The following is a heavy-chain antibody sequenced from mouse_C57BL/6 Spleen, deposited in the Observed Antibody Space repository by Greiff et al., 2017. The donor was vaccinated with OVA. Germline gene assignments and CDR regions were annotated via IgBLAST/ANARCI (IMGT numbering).Heavy chain of an antibody. CDR3: ARWYYGSIEDWYFDV. D-gene: IGHD1-1*01. CDR2: IDPSDSYT. V-gene: IGHV1-69*01. Sequence: QVQLQQPGAELVMPGASVKLSCKASGYTFTSYWMHWVKQRPGQGLEWIGEIDPSDSYTNYNQKFKGKSTLTVDKSSSTAYMQLSSLTSEDSAVYYCARWYYGSIEDWYFDVWGTGTTVTVSS. CDR1: GYTFTSYW. J-gene: IGHJ1*03.